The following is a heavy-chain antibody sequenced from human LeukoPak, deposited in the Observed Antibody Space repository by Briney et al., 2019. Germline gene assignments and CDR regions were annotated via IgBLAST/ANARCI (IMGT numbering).Heavy chain of an antibody. V-gene: IGHV3-33*03. D-gene: IGHD3-10*01. J-gene: IGHJ4*02. CDR2: IWYDGSNK. CDR3: ARRHHFGLLDS. CDR1: GFTFSSYG. Sequence: GGSLRLSCAASGFTFSSYGMHWVRQAPGKGLEWVAVIWYDGSNKYYADSVKGRFTISRDNAKNSVYLQMNSLRAEDTAVYYCARRHHFGLLDSWGQGTLVTDSS.